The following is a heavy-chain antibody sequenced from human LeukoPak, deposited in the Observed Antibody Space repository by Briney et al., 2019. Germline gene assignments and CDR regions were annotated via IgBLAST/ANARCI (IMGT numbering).Heavy chain of an antibody. CDR3: ARDKPDSRDAFDI. CDR2: IYHSGST. J-gene: IGHJ3*02. V-gene: IGHV4-38-2*02. CDR1: GYSISSGYY. D-gene: IGHD1-14*01. Sequence: SETLSLTCTVSGYSISSGYYWGWIRQPPGKGLEWIGSIYHSGSTYYNPSLKSRVTISVDTSKNQFSLKLSSVTAADTAVYYCARDKPDSRDAFDIWGQGTMVTVSS.